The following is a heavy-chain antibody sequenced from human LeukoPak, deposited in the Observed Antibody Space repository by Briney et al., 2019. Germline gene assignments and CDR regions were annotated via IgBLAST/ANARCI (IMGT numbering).Heavy chain of an antibody. CDR2: ISGSGGST. CDR1: GFTFSSYA. D-gene: IGHD2-2*01. Sequence: GGSLRLSCAASGFTFSSYAMSWVRQAPGRGLEWVSAISGSGGSTYYADSVKGRFTISRDNSKNTLYLQMNSLRAEDTAVYYCAKGLGYCSSTSCSPGYWGQGTLVTVSS. CDR3: AKGLGYCSSTSCSPGY. J-gene: IGHJ4*02. V-gene: IGHV3-23*01.